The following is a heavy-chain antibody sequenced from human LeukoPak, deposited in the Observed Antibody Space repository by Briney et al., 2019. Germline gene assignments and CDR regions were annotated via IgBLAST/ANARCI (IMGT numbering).Heavy chain of an antibody. CDR3: ARDLHKGYYYYMDV. CDR2: IIPIFGTA. Sequence: RASVKVSCKVSGYTFTSYDINWVRQAPGQGLEWMGRIIPIFGTANYAQKFQGRVTITTDESTSTAYMELSSLRSEDTAVYYCARDLHKGYYYYMDVWGKGTTVTVSS. CDR1: GYTFTSYD. J-gene: IGHJ6*03. V-gene: IGHV1-69*05.